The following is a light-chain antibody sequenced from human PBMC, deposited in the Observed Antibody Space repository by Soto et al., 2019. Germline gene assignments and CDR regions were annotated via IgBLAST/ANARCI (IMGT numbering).Light chain of an antibody. CDR2: AAS. Sequence: DIQVTQSPSSLSASVGDRVTITCRASQSISTYLNWYQQKPGKAPKLLIYAASNLQGGVPSRFSGSGSGTDFTLTITSLQPEDFATYYCQQSYTTLLTFGPGNKVDIK. CDR3: QQSYTTLLT. J-gene: IGKJ3*01. CDR1: QSISTY. V-gene: IGKV1-39*01.